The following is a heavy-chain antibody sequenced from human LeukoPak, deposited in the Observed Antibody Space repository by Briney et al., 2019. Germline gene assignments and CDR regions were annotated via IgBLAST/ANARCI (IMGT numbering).Heavy chain of an antibody. V-gene: IGHV4-34*01. Sequence: PSETLSLTCAVYGGSFSGYYWSWIRQPPGKGLEWIGEINHSGSTNCNPSLKSRVTISVDTSKNQFSLKLSSVTAADTAVYYCARAPDYCSSTSCYVYYYGMDVWGQGTTVTVSS. CDR1: GGSFSGYY. J-gene: IGHJ6*02. CDR2: INHSGST. D-gene: IGHD2-2*01. CDR3: ARAPDYCSSTSCYVYYYGMDV.